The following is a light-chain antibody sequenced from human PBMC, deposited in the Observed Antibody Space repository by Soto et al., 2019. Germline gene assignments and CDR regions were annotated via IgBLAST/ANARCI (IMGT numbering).Light chain of an antibody. CDR1: QSISSY. V-gene: IGKV1-39*01. CDR2: AAS. Sequence: DIQITQSPSSLSASVGDRVTITCRASQSISSYLNWYQQTAGAAPKLLIYAASSLQSGAPSRFSGSGSGADFALTISSLQPEDFAIYYCQQSYNTPRTCGQGTKVEIK. J-gene: IGKJ1*01. CDR3: QQSYNTPRT.